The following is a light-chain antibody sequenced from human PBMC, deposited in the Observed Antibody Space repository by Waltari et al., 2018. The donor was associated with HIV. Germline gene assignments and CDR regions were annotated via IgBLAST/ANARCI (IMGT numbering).Light chain of an antibody. CDR3: SSYTSNITRV. Sequence: QSALTQPAPVSGPPGQSITISCTGTSSDVGGYNYVSWYQQHPGKAPKLMIYDVSNRPSGVSNRFSGSKSGNTASLTISGLQAEDEADYYCSSYTSNITRVFGGGTKLTVL. J-gene: IGLJ3*02. CDR1: SSDVGGYNY. CDR2: DVS. V-gene: IGLV2-14*03.